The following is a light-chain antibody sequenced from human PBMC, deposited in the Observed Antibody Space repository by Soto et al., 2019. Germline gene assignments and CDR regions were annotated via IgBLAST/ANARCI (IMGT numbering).Light chain of an antibody. Sequence: DIQMTQSPSSLSASVGDRVTITCRASQGISNYLAWYQQKPGTVPDLLIYAASTLQSGVPSRFSGSGSGTEFTLTISSLQPEAVATYYCQKYNSAPLTFGKGTRLEIK. CDR3: QKYNSAPLT. CDR2: AAS. V-gene: IGKV1-27*01. CDR1: QGISNY. J-gene: IGKJ5*01.